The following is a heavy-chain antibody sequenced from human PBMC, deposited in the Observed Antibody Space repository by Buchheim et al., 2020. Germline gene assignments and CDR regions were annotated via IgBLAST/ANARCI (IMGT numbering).Heavy chain of an antibody. CDR1: GGTFSSYA. Sequence: VKKPGSSVKVSCKASGGTFSSYAISWVRQAPGQGLEWMGRIIPILGIANYAQKFQGRVTITADKSTSTAYMELSSLRSEDTAVYYCASTYYYGSGSYGGMDVWGQGTT. CDR2: IIPILGIA. D-gene: IGHD3-10*01. J-gene: IGHJ6*02. V-gene: IGHV1-69*04. CDR3: ASTYYYGSGSYGGMDV.